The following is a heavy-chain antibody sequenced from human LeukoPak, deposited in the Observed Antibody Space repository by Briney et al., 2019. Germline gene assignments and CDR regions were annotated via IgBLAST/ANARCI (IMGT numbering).Heavy chain of an antibody. CDR3: ARGAGYSSSWYGTFDF. CDR1: GFSFSDYY. J-gene: IGHJ4*02. CDR2: ISTSGSTI. Sequence: GGSLRLSCAASGFSFSDYYMTWIRQAPGKGLEWVSYISTSGSTIYYADSVKGRFTISRDNAKNSLYLQMNSLRAEDTAVYYCARGAGYSSSWYGTFDFWGQGTLVTVSS. D-gene: IGHD6-13*01. V-gene: IGHV3-11*01.